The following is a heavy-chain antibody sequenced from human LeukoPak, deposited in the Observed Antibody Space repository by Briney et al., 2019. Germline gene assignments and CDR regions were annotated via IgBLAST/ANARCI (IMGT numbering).Heavy chain of an antibody. D-gene: IGHD6-6*01. CDR3: AIVPSIAGGPYYIQV. V-gene: IGHV1-2*06. J-gene: IGHJ6*03. CDR1: GYSFTGYY. CDR2: INPNSGGT. Sequence: GASVKVSCKASGYSFTGYYMHWVRQAPTQGLEWMGRINPNSGGTNYAQKFQGRVTMTRDTSISTAYMQLSRLRSDDTAVYYSAIVPSIAGGPYYIQVGRKGIMVKVSS.